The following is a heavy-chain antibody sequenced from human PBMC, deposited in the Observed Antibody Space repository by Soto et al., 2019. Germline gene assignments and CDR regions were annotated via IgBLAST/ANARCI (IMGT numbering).Heavy chain of an antibody. V-gene: IGHV3-48*03. J-gene: IGHJ6*02. Sequence: LRLSCAASGFTFSSYEMNWVRQAPGKGLEWVSYISSSGSTIYYADSVKGRFTISRDNAKNSLYLQMNSLRAEDTAVYYCAREPDCSSTSCYYYYYYGMDVWGQGTTVTVSS. CDR2: ISSSGSTI. CDR3: AREPDCSSTSCYYYYYYGMDV. CDR1: GFTFSSYE. D-gene: IGHD2-2*01.